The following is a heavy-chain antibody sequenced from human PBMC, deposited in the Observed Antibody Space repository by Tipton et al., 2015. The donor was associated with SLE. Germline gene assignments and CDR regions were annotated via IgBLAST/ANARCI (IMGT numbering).Heavy chain of an antibody. V-gene: IGHV4-30-2*01. CDR2: IYHSGST. Sequence: TLSLTCTVSGGSISSGGYYWSWIRQHPGKGLEWIGYIYHSGSTYYNPSLKSRVTISVDRSKNQFSLKLSSVTAADTAVYYCAREGGVWFGESPGVFDIWGQGTMVTVSS. CDR1: GGSISSGGYY. D-gene: IGHD3-10*01. CDR3: AREGGVWFGESPGVFDI. J-gene: IGHJ3*02.